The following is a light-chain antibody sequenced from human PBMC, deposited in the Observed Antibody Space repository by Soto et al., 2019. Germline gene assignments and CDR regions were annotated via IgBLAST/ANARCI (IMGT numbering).Light chain of an antibody. CDR2: DAS. CDR1: QSVSSY. V-gene: IGKV3-11*01. J-gene: IGKJ1*01. CDR3: QQRSNWPTWT. Sequence: ESVLAQSPATLCLCPGERATLSCRASQSVSSYLAWYQQKPGQAPRLLIYDASNRATGIPARFSGSGSGTDFTLTISSLDPEDFAVYYCQQRSNWPTWTFGQGTKVDI.